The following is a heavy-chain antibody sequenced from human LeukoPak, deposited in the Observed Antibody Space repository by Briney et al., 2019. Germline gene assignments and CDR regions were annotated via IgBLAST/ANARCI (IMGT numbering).Heavy chain of an antibody. V-gene: IGHV3-23*01. D-gene: IGHD2-2*01. CDR3: AKNTRDCSRGGCYVLYYLYGMEV. J-gene: IGHJ6*02. CDR2: VSRSGDGT. CDR1: GFIFTNYA. Sequence: PGGSLRLSCEARGFIFTNYAMTWVRQAPGKGLEWVSSVSRSGDGTYYADSVKGRFTISRDQSKNTVYLQMSSLGAVDSATYYCAKNTRDCSRGGCYVLYYLYGMEVWGQGTTVTVSS.